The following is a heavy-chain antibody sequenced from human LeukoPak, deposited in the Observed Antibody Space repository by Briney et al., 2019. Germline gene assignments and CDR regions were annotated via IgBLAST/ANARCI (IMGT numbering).Heavy chain of an antibody. J-gene: IGHJ4*02. CDR2: ISSSSSTI. V-gene: IGHV3-48*04. CDR1: GFTFSSYA. Sequence: TGGSLRLSCAASGFTFSSYAMSWVRQAPGKGLEWVSYISSSSSTIYYADSVKGRFTISRDNAKNSLYLHMDSLRAEDTAVYYCARGAYSSGWAYFDHWGQGTLVTVSS. CDR3: ARGAYSSGWAYFDH. D-gene: IGHD6-19*01.